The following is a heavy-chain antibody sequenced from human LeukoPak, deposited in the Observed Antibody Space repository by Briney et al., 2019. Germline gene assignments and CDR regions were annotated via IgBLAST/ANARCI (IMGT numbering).Heavy chain of an antibody. V-gene: IGHV4-34*01. CDR2: INHSGST. Sequence: ASETLSLTCAVYGGSFSGYSWNWIRQPPGKGLEWIGEINHSGSTNYNPSLKSRVTISVDTSKNQFSLKLSSVTAADTAVYYCASRPTGGMATLTGYFDYWGQGTLVTVSS. J-gene: IGHJ4*02. D-gene: IGHD5-24*01. CDR1: GGSFSGYS. CDR3: ASRPTGGMATLTGYFDY.